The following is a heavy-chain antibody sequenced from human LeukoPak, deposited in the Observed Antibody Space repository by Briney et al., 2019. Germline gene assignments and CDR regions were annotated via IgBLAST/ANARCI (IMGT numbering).Heavy chain of an antibody. Sequence: PGGSLRLSCAASGFTFSSYWMTWVRQAPGKGLEWVANIKQDGSESYYVGSVKGRFTISRDNAKSSLYLQMNSLRAEDTAVYYCAREVLSNSWQDYWGQGTLVTVSS. CDR2: IKQDGSES. CDR1: GFTFSSYW. V-gene: IGHV3-7*01. CDR3: AREVLSNSWQDY. J-gene: IGHJ4*02. D-gene: IGHD6-13*01.